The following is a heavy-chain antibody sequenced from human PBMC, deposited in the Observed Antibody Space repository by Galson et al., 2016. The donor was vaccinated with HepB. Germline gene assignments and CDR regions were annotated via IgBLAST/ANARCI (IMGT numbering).Heavy chain of an antibody. CDR2: IYLGDSDT. CDR1: GYRLTSYW. CDR3: ARHAPVAAAAPGTAKGYAFDV. D-gene: IGHD2-2*01. J-gene: IGHJ3*01. V-gene: IGHV5-51*01. Sequence: QSGAEVKKPGESLTISCKGYGYRLTSYWIGWVRQMPGKGLEWMGIIYLGDSDTRYSPSFHGQVIIFANKSTSTAYLQWRGLRASDTAMYYCARHAPVAAAAPGTAKGYAFDVWGQGTMVTVSS.